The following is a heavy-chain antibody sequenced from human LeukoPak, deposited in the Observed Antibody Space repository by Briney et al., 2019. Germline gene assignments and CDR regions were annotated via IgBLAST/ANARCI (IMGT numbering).Heavy chain of an antibody. D-gene: IGHD3-10*01. Sequence: PGGSLRLSCAASGFTFSSYSMNWVRQAPGKGLEWVSSISSSSSYIYYADSVKGRFTISRDNAKNSLYLQMNSLRAEDTAVYYCASSVDTMVRGPWDVWGQGTTVTVSS. CDR3: ASSVDTMVRGPWDV. J-gene: IGHJ6*02. CDR2: ISSSSSYI. V-gene: IGHV3-21*01. CDR1: GFTFSSYS.